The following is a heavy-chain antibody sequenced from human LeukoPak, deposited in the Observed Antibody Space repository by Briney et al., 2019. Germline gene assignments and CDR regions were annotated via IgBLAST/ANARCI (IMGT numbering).Heavy chain of an antibody. D-gene: IGHD1-26*01. CDR1: GFTFDDYT. CDR2: ISWDGGST. J-gene: IGHJ4*02. CDR3: AKGGGSYAPNELYYFDY. V-gene: IGHV3-43*01. Sequence: PGGSLRLSCAASGFTFDDYTMHWVRQAPGKGLEWVSLISWDGGSTYYADSVKGRFTISRDNSKNSLYLQMNSLRTEDTALYYCAKGGGSYAPNELYYFDYWGQGTLVTVSS.